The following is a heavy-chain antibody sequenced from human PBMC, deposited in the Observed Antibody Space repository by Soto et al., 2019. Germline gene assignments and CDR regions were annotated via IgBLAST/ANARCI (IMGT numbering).Heavy chain of an antibody. CDR3: ARDKVGAIDY. CDR2: MNPNSGNT. J-gene: IGHJ4*02. V-gene: IGHV1-8*02. D-gene: IGHD1-26*01. Sequence: ASVKVSCKASGYTFTSYAMHWVRQATGQGLEWMGWMNPNSGNTGYAQKFQGRVTMTRNTSISTAYMELSSLRSEDTAVYYCARDKVGAIDYWGQGTLVTVSS. CDR1: GYTFTSYA.